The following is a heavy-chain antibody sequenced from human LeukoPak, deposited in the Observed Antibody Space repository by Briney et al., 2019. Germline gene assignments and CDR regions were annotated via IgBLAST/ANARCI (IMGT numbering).Heavy chain of an antibody. CDR2: INPNSGGT. D-gene: IGHD3-22*01. CDR3: ARSPKYYYDSSGYTDY. J-gene: IGHJ4*02. CDR1: GYTFTGYY. V-gene: IGHV1-2*06. Sequence: ASVKVSCKASGYTFTGYYMHWVRQAPGQGLEWMGRINPNSGGTNYAQKFQGRVTMTRDTSISTAYMELSRLRSDDTAVYYCARSPKYYYDSSGYTDYWGQGNLVTVSS.